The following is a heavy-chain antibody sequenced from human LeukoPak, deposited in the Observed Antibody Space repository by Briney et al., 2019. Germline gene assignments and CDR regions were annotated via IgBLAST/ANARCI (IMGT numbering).Heavy chain of an antibody. D-gene: IGHD6-19*01. CDR2: IKQDGSDQ. CDR3: ARDLGSGWYDNWFDP. V-gene: IGHV3-7*01. CDR1: GFTFSNYW. J-gene: IGHJ5*02. Sequence: GGSLRLSCAASGFTFSNYWMNWVRQAPGKGLEWVANIKQDGSDQYYVDSVKGRFTISRDNAKNSLYLQMNSLRVEDTAVYYCARDLGSGWYDNWFDPWGQGTLVTVSS.